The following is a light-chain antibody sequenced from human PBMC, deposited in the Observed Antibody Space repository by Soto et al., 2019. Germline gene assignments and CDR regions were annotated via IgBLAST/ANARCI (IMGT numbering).Light chain of an antibody. V-gene: IGLV2-18*02. CDR1: SSDIGTYTR. CDR2: EVN. Sequence: QSVLTQPASVSGSPGQSITISCIGTSSDIGTYTRVSWYQQPPGTAPKLIIYEVNNRPSGVPDRFSGSKSGNTASLIISGLQAEDEAVYYCNSFTTSNTYVFGTGTKVTVL. CDR3: NSFTTSNTYV. J-gene: IGLJ1*01.